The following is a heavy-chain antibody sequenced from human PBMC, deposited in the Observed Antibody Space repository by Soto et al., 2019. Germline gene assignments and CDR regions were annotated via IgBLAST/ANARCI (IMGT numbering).Heavy chain of an antibody. CDR1: GFTFSSYD. CDR3: ARMGCEAAAGSHCYYYYMDV. CDR2: IGTAGDT. Sequence: PGGSLRLSCAASGFTFSSYDMHWVRQATGKGLEWVSAIGTAGDTYYPGSVKGRFTISRENAKNSLYLQMNSLRAGDTAVYYCARMGCEAAAGSHCYYYYMDVWGKGTTVTVSS. J-gene: IGHJ6*03. D-gene: IGHD6-13*01. V-gene: IGHV3-13*01.